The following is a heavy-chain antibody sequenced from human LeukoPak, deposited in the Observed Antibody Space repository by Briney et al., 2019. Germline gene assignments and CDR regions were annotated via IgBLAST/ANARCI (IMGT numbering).Heavy chain of an antibody. V-gene: IGHV3-7*04. CDR2: IKQDGSEK. Sequence: GGSLRLSCAASGFTFSSYTMNWVRQAPGKGLEWVANIKQDGSEKYYVDSVKGRFTISRDNAKNSLYLQMNSLRAEDTAVYYCARGGSYLVDYWGQGTLVTVSS. CDR3: ARGGSYLVDY. CDR1: GFTFSSYT. J-gene: IGHJ4*02. D-gene: IGHD1-26*01.